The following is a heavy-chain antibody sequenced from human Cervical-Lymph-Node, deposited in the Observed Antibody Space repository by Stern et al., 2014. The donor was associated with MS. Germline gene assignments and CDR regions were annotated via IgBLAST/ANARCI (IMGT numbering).Heavy chain of an antibody. CDR1: GFNFDDYA. CDR3: ARAPILWTGTWLGNGMDV. J-gene: IGHJ6*02. Sequence: EVQLVESGGGSVQPGRSLRLSCAASGFNFDDYAMQWVRQVPGKGLEWVSSIRWNSVSTAYADSVKDRFTISRDNAKNSLYLQVESLRPEDTALYYCARAPILWTGTWLGNGMDVWGQGTTVTVSS. V-gene: IGHV3-9*01. CDR2: IRWNSVST. D-gene: IGHD3/OR15-3a*01.